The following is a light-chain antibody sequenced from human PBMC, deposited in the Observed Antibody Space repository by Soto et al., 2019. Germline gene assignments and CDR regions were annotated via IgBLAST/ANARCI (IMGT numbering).Light chain of an antibody. CDR1: QGIGNA. CDR2: GAS. CDR3: LQYNSYPFT. J-gene: IGKJ4*01. Sequence: IQMTQSPSSLSASVGDRVTISCRASQGIGNALGWFQQKPGKVPKRLIYGASTLQSGAPSRFSGSASGAAFTLTISSLQPEDFATYYCLQYNSYPFTFGGGTKVDI. V-gene: IGKV1-17*01.